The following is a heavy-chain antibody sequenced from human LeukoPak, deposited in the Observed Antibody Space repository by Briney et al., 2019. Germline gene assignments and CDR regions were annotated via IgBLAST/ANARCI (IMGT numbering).Heavy chain of an antibody. CDR3: ARARHGYIYGYRPNELGHFFDY. V-gene: IGHV4-38-2*02. CDR2: IYHSGNT. Sequence: SETLSLTCTVSGYSISSGYYWGWIRQPPGKGLEWIGSIYHSGNTHYNPSLKSRVAISVDTSKNQFSLKLSSVTAADTAVYYCARARHGYIYGYRPNELGHFFDYWGQGTLVTVSS. D-gene: IGHD5-18*01. J-gene: IGHJ4*02. CDR1: GYSISSGYY.